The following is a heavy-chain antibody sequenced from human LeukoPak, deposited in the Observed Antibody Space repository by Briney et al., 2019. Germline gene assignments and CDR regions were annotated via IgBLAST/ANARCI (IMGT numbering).Heavy chain of an antibody. CDR2: INPNSGDT. CDR3: ARDPRATPSNNFPTRWGNYFDF. CDR1: GYTFTDYY. Sequence: ASVKVSCKASGYTFTDYYLHWVRQAPGQGLEWMGWINPNSGDTNYAQKFQGRVTMTRDTSISTAYVEVSSLRADDTAIYYCARDPRATPSNNFPTRWGNYFDFRGQGTLVTVSS. V-gene: IGHV1-2*02. J-gene: IGHJ4*02. D-gene: IGHD1/OR15-1a*01.